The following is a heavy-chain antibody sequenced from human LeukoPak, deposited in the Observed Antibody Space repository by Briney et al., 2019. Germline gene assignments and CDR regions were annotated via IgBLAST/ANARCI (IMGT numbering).Heavy chain of an antibody. CDR1: GYSFTTYW. CDR2: IYPLDSDI. CDR3: ATPLTTPGGFDY. Sequence: GESLKISCKGSGYSFTTYWIGWVRQMPGKGLEWMGIIYPLDSDIRYSPSFQGQVTISAAKSITTAYLQWSSLQASDTAMYYCATPLTTPGGFDYWSQGTLVTVSS. D-gene: IGHD4-11*01. J-gene: IGHJ4*02. V-gene: IGHV5-51*01.